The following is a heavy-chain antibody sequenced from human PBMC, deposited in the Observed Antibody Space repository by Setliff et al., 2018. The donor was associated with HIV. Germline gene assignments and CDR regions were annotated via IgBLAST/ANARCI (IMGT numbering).Heavy chain of an antibody. J-gene: IGHJ4*02. CDR1: GGSTSNYH. V-gene: IGHV4-4*07. CDR3: ARRPPLTTGREYYFDF. D-gene: IGHD1-1*01. Sequence: SETLSLTCTVSGGSTSNYHWSWIRQPAGKGLEWIGRSYTSGSTNYNPSLRSRVTISIDTSKNQFSLKLNAVTAADTAVYYCARRPPLTTGREYYFDFWGQGTLVTVSS. CDR2: SYTSGST.